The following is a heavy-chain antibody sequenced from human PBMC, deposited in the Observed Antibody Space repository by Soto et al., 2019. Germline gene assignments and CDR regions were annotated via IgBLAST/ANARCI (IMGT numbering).Heavy chain of an antibody. J-gene: IGHJ3*02. V-gene: IGHV1-69*01. CDR1: GSTFNSYA. CDR3: ALPKEDYCSGGSCYPGAFDI. Sequence: QVQLVQSGAEVKKPGSSVKVSCKASGSTFNSYAISWVRQAPGQGLEWMGGIIPLFGTANYAQNFQGRVTITSDEYTSTAYIYLSSLRSEDTALYYIALPKEDYCSGGSCYPGAFDIWGQGTMVTVSS. CDR2: IIPLFGTA. D-gene: IGHD2-15*01.